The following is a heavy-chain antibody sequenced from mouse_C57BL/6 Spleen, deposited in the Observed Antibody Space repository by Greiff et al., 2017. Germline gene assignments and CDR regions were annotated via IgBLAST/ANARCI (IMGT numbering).Heavy chain of an antibody. V-gene: IGHV1-4*01. CDR1: GYTFTSYT. D-gene: IGHD1-1*01. CDR3: ASPYYYVSSHWYVDV. J-gene: IGHJ1*03. Sequence: VQLQESGAELARPGASVKMSCKASGYTFTSYTMHWVKQRPGQGLEWIGYINPSSGYTKYNQKFKDKATLTADKSSSQAYMQLSSLTSEDSAVYYCASPYYYVSSHWYVDVWGTGTTGTVSS. CDR2: INPSSGYT.